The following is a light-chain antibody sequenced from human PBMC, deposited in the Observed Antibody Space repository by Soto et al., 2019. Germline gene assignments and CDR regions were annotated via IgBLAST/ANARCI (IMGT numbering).Light chain of an antibody. CDR2: DAS. J-gene: IGKJ1*01. CDR3: QQYNNWPPWT. V-gene: IGKV3-15*01. CDR1: QSVSNN. Sequence: ILMTQSPATLSVSPGERATLSCRASQSVSNNLAWYQQKPGQAPRLLIYDASTRATGIPARFSGSASGTESILTISGLPSEDFAVYYCQQYNNWPPWTFGQGTKVEIK.